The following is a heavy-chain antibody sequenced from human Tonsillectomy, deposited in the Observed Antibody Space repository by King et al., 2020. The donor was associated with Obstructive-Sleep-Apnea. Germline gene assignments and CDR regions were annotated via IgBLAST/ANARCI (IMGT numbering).Heavy chain of an antibody. D-gene: IGHD3-22*01. CDR2: INPSSGGT. Sequence: VQLVEYGAEVRKPGAAVKVYCKAFGYSFTGYYIHWVRQAPGQGLEWMGWINPSSGGTNYAQKFQGRVTMTRDTSITTAYMELNRLGSDDSAIFYCARHRCGYDSSGYSLVYFDYWGQGSLVTVSS. J-gene: IGHJ4*02. CDR3: ARHRCGYDSSGYSLVYFDY. CDR1: GYSFTGYY. V-gene: IGHV1-2*02.